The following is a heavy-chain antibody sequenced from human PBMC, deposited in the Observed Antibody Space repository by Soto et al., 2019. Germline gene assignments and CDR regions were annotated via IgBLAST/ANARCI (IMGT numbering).Heavy chain of an antibody. Sequence: PGGSLRLSCSASGFTFSIFAMHWVLQAPGKGLEYVSSISTNGGSTHYADSVKGRFTISRDNSKNTRYLQMSSLRADDTAVYYCVKGEYYYDSSGYYPFDYWGQGT. CDR3: VKGEYYYDSSGYYPFDY. J-gene: IGHJ4*02. V-gene: IGHV3-64D*06. D-gene: IGHD3-22*01. CDR2: ISTNGGST. CDR1: GFTFSIFA.